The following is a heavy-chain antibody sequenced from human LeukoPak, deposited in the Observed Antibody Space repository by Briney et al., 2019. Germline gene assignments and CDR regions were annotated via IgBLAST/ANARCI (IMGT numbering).Heavy chain of an antibody. Sequence: GASVKVSCKASGYTFTTYAMHWVRQAPGQRLEWTGWINAGNGDTTYSQKFKGRVTFSRETYGSTAYREVSSVRAEDMGIYLCVSVGYGDYWGQGDLVTVSS. CDR3: VSVGYGDY. CDR2: INAGNGDT. CDR1: GYTFTTYA. J-gene: IGHJ4*02. V-gene: IGHV1-3*01. D-gene: IGHD5-12*01.